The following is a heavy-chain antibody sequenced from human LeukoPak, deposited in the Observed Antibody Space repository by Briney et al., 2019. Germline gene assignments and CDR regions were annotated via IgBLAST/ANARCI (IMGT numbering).Heavy chain of an antibody. CDR1: GFIFTSYS. CDR2: IGRGTRII. D-gene: IGHD7-27*01. CDR3: ARDKNWGFEQ. J-gene: IGHJ4*02. V-gene: IGHV3-48*02. Sequence: PGGSLRLSCAASGFIFTSYSMIWVRQAPGKGLEWISYIGRGTRIIPYADSVKGRCTNSRDNVKNSLYLEMNSLRDEDTAVYFCARDKNWGFEQWGQGSLVTVSS.